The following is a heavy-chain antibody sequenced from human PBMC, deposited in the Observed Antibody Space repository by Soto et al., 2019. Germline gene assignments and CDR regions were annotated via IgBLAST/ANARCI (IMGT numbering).Heavy chain of an antibody. D-gene: IGHD3-10*01. CDR2: ISGSGGSA. V-gene: IGHV3-23*04. CDR1: GFTFSTYA. CDR3: ASSGSHSYFQL. J-gene: IGHJ1*01. Sequence: EVQLVESGGGLVQPGGSLRLSCAASGFTFSTYAMSWVRQAPGEGLAWVSAISGSGGSAYYADSVKGRFTISRDNSKNTLYLETNSLRAEDTAVYYCASSGSHSYFQLRGQGTRVTVSS.